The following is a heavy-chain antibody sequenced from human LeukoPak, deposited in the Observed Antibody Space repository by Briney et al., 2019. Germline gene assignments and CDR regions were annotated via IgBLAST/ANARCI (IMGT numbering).Heavy chain of an antibody. CDR3: AKVDSFDY. J-gene: IGHJ4*02. CDR1: GFTFSNYA. V-gene: IGHV3-23*01. CDR2: ISGSGDSA. Sequence: GGSPRLSCAASGFTFSNYALSWVRQAPGKGLEWVSLISGSGDSAYYADSVKGRFTISRDNSKNTLYLQMNSLRAEDTAVYYCAKVDSFDYWGQGTLVTVSS.